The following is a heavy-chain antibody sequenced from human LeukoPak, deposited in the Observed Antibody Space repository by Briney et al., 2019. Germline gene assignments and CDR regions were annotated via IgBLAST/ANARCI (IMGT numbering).Heavy chain of an antibody. CDR3: ARERAVIMTTNFDY. J-gene: IGHJ4*02. D-gene: IGHD4-17*01. Sequence: PGGSLRLSCAASGFTFSSYSMNWVRQAPGKGLEWVSYISSSSSTIYYADSVKGRFTISRDNAKNSLYLQMNSLRAEDTAVYYCARERAVIMTTNFDYWGQGTLVTVSS. V-gene: IGHV3-48*01. CDR1: GFTFSSYS. CDR2: ISSSSSTI.